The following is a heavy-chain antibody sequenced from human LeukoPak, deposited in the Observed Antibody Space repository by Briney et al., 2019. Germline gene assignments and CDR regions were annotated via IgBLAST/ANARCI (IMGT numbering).Heavy chain of an antibody. CDR3: AKDLENGDQSMDY. CDR2: ISYDGSNK. CDR1: GFTFSSYG. Sequence: GGSLRLSCAASGFTFSSYGMHWVRQAPGKGLEWVAGISYDGSNKYYADSVKGRFTISRGDSKNTLYLQMNSLRAEDTAVYYCAKDLENGDQSMDYWGQGTLATVSS. J-gene: IGHJ4*02. V-gene: IGHV3-30*18. D-gene: IGHD4-17*01.